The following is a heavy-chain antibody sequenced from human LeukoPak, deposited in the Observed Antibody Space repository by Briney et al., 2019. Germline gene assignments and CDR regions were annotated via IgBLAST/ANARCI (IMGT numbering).Heavy chain of an antibody. CDR2: VHHSGST. CDR3: ARQLYVSGSYYAPMDV. J-gene: IGHJ6*03. CDR1: GGSISSSSYF. D-gene: IGHD3-10*01. Sequence: SETLSLTCSVSGGSISSSSYFWGWIRQPPGKGLEWIASVHHSGSTYYNPSLKSRLTISVDTSKNQFSLKMSSVIAADTAVYFCARQLYVSGSYYAPMDVWGKGTTVTISS. V-gene: IGHV4-39*01.